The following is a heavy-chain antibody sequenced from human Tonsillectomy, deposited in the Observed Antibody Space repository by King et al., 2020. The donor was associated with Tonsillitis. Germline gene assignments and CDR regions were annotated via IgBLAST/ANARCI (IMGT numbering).Heavy chain of an antibody. V-gene: IGHV1-3*01. CDR3: AKSHAGLYGGYDINWFDS. CDR2: INAGNGNT. CDR1: GYTFTGYA. Sequence: VQLVQSGAEVKKPGASVKVSCKASGYTFTGYAIHWVRQAPGQRLEWMGWINAGNGNTKYSQRFQGSVTISRDTSASTAYMDLSSLRSEDTAVYFCAKSHAGLYGGYDINWFDSWGQGTLVTVSS. D-gene: IGHD4-23*01. J-gene: IGHJ5*01.